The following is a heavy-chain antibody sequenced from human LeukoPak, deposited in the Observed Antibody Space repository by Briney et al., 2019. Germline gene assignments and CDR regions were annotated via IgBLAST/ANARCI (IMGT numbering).Heavy chain of an antibody. CDR1: GYTFTNYG. Sequence: ASVKVSCKASGYTFTNYGISWVRQAPGQGLEWMGWISAYNGNTNYAQKLQGRVTMTTDTSTSTAYMELRSLRSDDTAVYYCARDLRYCRSISCYIHAFDIWGQGTMVTVSS. J-gene: IGHJ3*02. V-gene: IGHV1-18*01. CDR3: ARDLRYCRSISCYIHAFDI. D-gene: IGHD2-2*02. CDR2: ISAYNGNT.